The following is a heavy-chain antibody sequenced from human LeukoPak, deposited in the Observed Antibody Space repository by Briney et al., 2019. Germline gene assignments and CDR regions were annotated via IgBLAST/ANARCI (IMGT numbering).Heavy chain of an antibody. D-gene: IGHD4-17*01. V-gene: IGHV3-7*03. Sequence: GGSLRLSCAVSGFTFSSYWMSWFRQAPGKGLEWVANINQDGSQKFSVDSVKGRFTISRDNARNSLSLQMNSLRVEDTAVYYCARDWFDGDYDRFDYWGQGTLVTVSS. CDR2: INQDGSQK. CDR1: GFTFSSYW. J-gene: IGHJ4*02. CDR3: ARDWFDGDYDRFDY.